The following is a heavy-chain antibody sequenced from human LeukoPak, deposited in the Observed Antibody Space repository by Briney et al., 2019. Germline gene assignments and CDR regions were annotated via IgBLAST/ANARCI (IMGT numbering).Heavy chain of an antibody. CDR3: ARRHYYYYYMDV. J-gene: IGHJ6*03. CDR2: IHPSGGST. Sequence: ASVKVSCKPSGFDFTSYYLHWVRQAPGQGLEWMGLIHPSGGSTTYAQHFQGRVTMTRDMSRSAVYMEMSSLKASDTAMYYCARRHYYYYYMDVWGKGTTVTVSS. V-gene: IGHV1-46*01. CDR1: GFDFTSYY.